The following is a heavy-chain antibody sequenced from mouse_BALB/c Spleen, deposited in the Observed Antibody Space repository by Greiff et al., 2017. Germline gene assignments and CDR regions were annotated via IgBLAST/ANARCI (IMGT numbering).Heavy chain of an antibody. CDR1: GYTFTSYV. CDR2: INPYNDGT. J-gene: IGHJ3*01. CDR3: ERGPFYYGSSSWFAY. Sequence: VHVKQSGPELVKPGASVKMSCKASGYTFTSYVMHWVKQKPGQGLEWIGYINPYNDGTKYNEKFKGKATLTSDKSSSTAYMELSSLTSEDSAVYYCERGPFYYGSSSWFAYWGQGTLVTVSA. V-gene: IGHV1-14*01. D-gene: IGHD1-1*01.